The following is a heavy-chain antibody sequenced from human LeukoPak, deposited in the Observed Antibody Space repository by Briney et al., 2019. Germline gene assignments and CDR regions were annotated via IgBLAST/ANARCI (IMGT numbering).Heavy chain of an antibody. CDR3: ARDRQTSCSGSTCSFDHFDY. J-gene: IGHJ4*02. Sequence: GGSLRLSCAASGFTFSNYNMNWVRQAPGKGLEWVASISGSSQYIYYSDSLKGRFTISRDNAKNSLYLQMDSLRAEDTAVYFCARDRQTSCSGSTCSFDHFDYWGQGTLVTVSS. CDR1: GFTFSNYN. V-gene: IGHV3-21*01. D-gene: IGHD2-15*01. CDR2: ISGSSQYI.